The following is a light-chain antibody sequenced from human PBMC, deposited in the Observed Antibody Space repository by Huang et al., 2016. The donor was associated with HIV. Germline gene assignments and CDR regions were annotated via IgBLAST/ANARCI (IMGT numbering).Light chain of an antibody. CDR3: QQSDSIPRT. V-gene: IGKV1-39*01. CDR2: ATS. Sequence: DIQMTQSPSSLSASVGDRVTITCRASQTINTYLNWYQQKPGKAPKLLISATSSSQSGVPSRFSGSGSGTDFTLTINSLQPGEFATYYCQQSDSIPRTFGQGTRVEIK. J-gene: IGKJ1*01. CDR1: QTINTY.